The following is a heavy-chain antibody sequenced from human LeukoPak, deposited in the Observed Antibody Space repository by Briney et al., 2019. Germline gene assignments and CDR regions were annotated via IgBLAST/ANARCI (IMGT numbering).Heavy chain of an antibody. J-gene: IGHJ5*02. Sequence: NPGGSLRLSCAASGFTLSDYYVSWIRQAPGKGLEWVSYISSSGSTIYYADSVKGRFTISRDNAKNSLYLQMNSLRAEDTAVYYCARDSRGNWFDPWGQGTLVTVSS. CDR1: GFTLSDYY. D-gene: IGHD3-10*01. V-gene: IGHV3-11*04. CDR2: ISSSGSTI. CDR3: ARDSRGNWFDP.